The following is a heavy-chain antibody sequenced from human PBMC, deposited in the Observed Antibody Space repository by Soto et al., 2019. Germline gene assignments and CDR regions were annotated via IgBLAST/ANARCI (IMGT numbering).Heavy chain of an antibody. D-gene: IGHD6-6*01. J-gene: IGHJ4*02. CDR2: INHSGST. CDR1: GGSFSGYY. Sequence: PSETLSLTCAVYGGSFSGYYWSWIRQPPGKGLEWIGEINHSGSTNYNPSLKSRVTISVDTSKNQFSLKLSSVTAADTAVYYCARQAYSSSYEDWGQGTLVTVSS. CDR3: ARQAYSSSYED. V-gene: IGHV4-34*01.